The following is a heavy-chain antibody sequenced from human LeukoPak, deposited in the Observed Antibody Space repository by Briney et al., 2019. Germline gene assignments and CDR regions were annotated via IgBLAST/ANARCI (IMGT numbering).Heavy chain of an antibody. J-gene: IGHJ4*02. Sequence: PSETLSLTCTVSGGSISSYYWGWIRQPPGKGLEWIGSIYYSGSTYYNPSLKSRVTISVDTSKNQFSLKLSSVTAADTAVYYCARHGDCSSTSCYMGPFDYWGQGTLVTVSS. D-gene: IGHD2-2*02. CDR2: IYYSGST. CDR1: GGSISSYY. CDR3: ARHGDCSSTSCYMGPFDY. V-gene: IGHV4-39*01.